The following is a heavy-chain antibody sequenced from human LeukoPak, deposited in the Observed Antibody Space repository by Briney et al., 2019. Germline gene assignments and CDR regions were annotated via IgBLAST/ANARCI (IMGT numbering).Heavy chain of an antibody. J-gene: IGHJ4*02. D-gene: IGHD3-10*01. Sequence: GASVKLSCKTSGYTFSTYYMHWERQAPGQGLEWLGIIHPTDGSTSYTQKIQGRVTMTRDTATGTVYLELSSLRSEDTAVYWCARANGGGLDYWGQGTLITVSS. CDR1: GYTFSTYY. V-gene: IGHV1-46*01. CDR3: ARANGGGLDY. CDR2: IHPTDGST.